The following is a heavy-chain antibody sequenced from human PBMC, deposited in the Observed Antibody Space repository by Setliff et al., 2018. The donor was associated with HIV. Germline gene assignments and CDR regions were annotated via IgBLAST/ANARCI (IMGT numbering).Heavy chain of an antibody. Sequence: LRLSCAASGFTFRSYGMHWVRQAPGKGLEWVATIKQDGSEEYYVDSVKGRFTISRDNAKNSLYLQMTSLRAEDTAVYYCARDFETYYDFWSGYKPTSAFDIWGQGTMVTVSS. CDR2: IKQDGSEE. D-gene: IGHD3-3*01. CDR1: GFTFRSYG. J-gene: IGHJ3*02. CDR3: ARDFETYYDFWSGYKPTSAFDI. V-gene: IGHV3-7*03.